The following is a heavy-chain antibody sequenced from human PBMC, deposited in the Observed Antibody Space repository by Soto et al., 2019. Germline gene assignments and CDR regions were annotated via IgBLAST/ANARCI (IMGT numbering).Heavy chain of an antibody. CDR1: GFIFSDYY. Sequence: GGSLRLSCAGSGFIFSDYYMSWIRQAPGKGLEWVSYITNSGTTIYYADSVKGRFTISRDNAKNSLYLQMNSLRAEDTAVYYCARALGYTYGYIYWGQGALVTVSS. D-gene: IGHD5-18*01. V-gene: IGHV3-11*01. CDR2: ITNSGTTI. J-gene: IGHJ4*02. CDR3: ARALGYTYGYIY.